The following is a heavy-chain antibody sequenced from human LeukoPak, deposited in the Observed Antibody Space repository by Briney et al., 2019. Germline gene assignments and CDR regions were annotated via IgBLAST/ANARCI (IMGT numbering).Heavy chain of an antibody. CDR2: IRQDGNEK. D-gene: IGHD1-14*01. CDR3: ATGNTFDI. CDR1: GITFSTYW. J-gene: IGHJ3*02. Sequence: GGSLRLSCAASGITFSTYWMSWVRQAPGKGLEWVASIRQDGNEKNYVGSVKGRFTISRDNAKNSLYLQMNSLRAEDTAVYYCATGNTFDIWGQGTMVTVSS. V-gene: IGHV3-7*01.